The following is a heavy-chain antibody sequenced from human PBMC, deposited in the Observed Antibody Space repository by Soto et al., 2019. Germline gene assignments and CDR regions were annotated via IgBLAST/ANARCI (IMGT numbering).Heavy chain of an antibody. CDR1: GFAFISAW. Sequence: EVQLGESGGGLVKPGESLRLSCAVSGFAFISAWMNLVRQTPGKGLARVVRIKSKADGGATDFAAFVKGRLTMSRDDSKTTVQLQMNNLKIEDTGIYVCITDNRGDRGLGPLVTVA. CDR2: IKSKADGGAT. CDR3: ITDNRGD. J-gene: IGHJ4*02. V-gene: IGHV3-15*07. D-gene: IGHD3-10*01.